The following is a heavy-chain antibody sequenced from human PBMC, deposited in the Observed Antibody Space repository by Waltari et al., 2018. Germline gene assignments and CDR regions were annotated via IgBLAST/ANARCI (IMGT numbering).Heavy chain of an antibody. D-gene: IGHD3-10*01. J-gene: IGHJ4*02. CDR2: IYYSGST. CDR1: GGSISSGDYY. Sequence: QVQLQESGPGLVKPSQTLSLTCTVSGGSISSGDYYWSWIRQPTGKGLEWIGYIYYSGSTYYNPSLKSRVTISVDTSKNQFSLKLSSVTAADTAVYYCARQLYYYGSGSYQIIFDYWGQGTLVTVSS. V-gene: IGHV4-30-4*08. CDR3: ARQLYYYGSGSYQIIFDY.